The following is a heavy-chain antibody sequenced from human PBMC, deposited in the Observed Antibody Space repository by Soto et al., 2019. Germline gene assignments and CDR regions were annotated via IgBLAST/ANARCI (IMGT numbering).Heavy chain of an antibody. CDR2: IYYSGST. Sequence: ETLSLTCTVSGGSISSYYWSWIRQPPGKGLEWIGYIYYSGSTNYNPSLKSRVTISVDTSKNQFSLKLSSVTAADTAVYYCARDQSSILDYWGQGTLVTVSS. CDR1: GGSISSYY. V-gene: IGHV4-59*01. J-gene: IGHJ4*02. D-gene: IGHD6-13*01. CDR3: ARDQSSILDY.